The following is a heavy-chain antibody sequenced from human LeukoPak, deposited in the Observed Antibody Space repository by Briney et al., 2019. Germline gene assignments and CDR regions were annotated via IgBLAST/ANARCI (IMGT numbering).Heavy chain of an antibody. D-gene: IGHD6-13*01. CDR1: GGSISSYY. V-gene: IGHV4-59*01. Sequence: PSETLPLTCTVSGGSISSYYWSWIRQPPGKGLEWIGYIYYSGSTNYNPSLKSRVTISVDTSKNQFSLKLSSVTAADTAVYYCARDPGSSWSDYYYYYGMDVWGQGTTVTVSS. CDR3: ARDPGSSWSDYYYYYGMDV. CDR2: IYYSGST. J-gene: IGHJ6*02.